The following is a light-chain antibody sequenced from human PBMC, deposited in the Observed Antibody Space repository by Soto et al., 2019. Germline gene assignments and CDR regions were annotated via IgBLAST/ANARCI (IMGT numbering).Light chain of an antibody. Sequence: ETEMTQSPATLSVSPGEGATLSCRASQSISSKLAWYQQKPGQAPRLLIYDSSTRATCIPARFSGSGSETEFTLTISRLQSEDFAVYYCQQYSDWPPWTFGQGTKVEIK. CDR2: DSS. J-gene: IGKJ1*01. CDR1: QSISSK. CDR3: QQYSDWPPWT. V-gene: IGKV3-15*01.